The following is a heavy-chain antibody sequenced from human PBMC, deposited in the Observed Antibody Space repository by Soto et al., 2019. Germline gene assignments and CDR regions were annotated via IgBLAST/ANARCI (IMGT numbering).Heavy chain of an antibody. J-gene: IGHJ4*02. CDR1: GFTFSNYY. D-gene: IGHD3-22*01. CDR2: ISSSSSYT. Sequence: GGSLRLSCAASGFTFSNYYISWIRQAPGKGLEWVSYISSSSSYTNYADSVKGRFTISRDNAKNSLYLQMNSLRAEDTAVYYCARDSSGYYLYELWGQGTLVTVSS. V-gene: IGHV3-11*06. CDR3: ARDSSGYYLYEL.